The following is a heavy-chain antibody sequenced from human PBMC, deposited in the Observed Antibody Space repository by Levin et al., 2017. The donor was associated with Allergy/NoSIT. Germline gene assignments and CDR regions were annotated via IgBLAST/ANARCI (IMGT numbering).Heavy chain of an antibody. J-gene: IGHJ4*02. CDR2: IGTAGDA. V-gene: IGHV3-13*01. D-gene: IGHD3-3*01. Sequence: PGGSLRLSCAASGFTFSSYDMHWVRQATGKGLEWVSGIGTAGDAYYPGSVKGRFTASRENAKNSVYLEMNSLRAGDTAVYYCARGFGGNQQRLYDYWGQGTLVTVSS. CDR1: GFTFSSYD. CDR3: ARGFGGNQQRLYDY.